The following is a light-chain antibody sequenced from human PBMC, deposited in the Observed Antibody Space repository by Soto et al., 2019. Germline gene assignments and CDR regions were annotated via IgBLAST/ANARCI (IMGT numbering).Light chain of an antibody. V-gene: IGLV1-40*01. J-gene: IGLJ2*01. Sequence: QPVLTQPPSVSGAPGQRVTISCTGSSSNIGAGYDVHWYQQLPGTAPKLLIYGNSKRSSGVPDRFSGSKSGTSASLAITGLQAEEEADYYCQSYDSSLSGVVFGGGTKVTVL. CDR2: GNS. CDR3: QSYDSSLSGVV. CDR1: SSNIGAGYD.